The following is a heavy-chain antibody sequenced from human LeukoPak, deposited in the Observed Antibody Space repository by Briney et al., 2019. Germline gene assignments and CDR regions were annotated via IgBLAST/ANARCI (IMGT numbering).Heavy chain of an antibody. CDR3: AGIRDGYNDAYDI. CDR1: GYTFSNYY. D-gene: IGHD5-24*01. V-gene: IGHV1-46*01. CDR2: INPTAGNT. J-gene: IGHJ4*02. Sequence: ASVKVSCKASGYTFSNYYLHWVRQAPGQGLEWMGLINPTAGNTYYAQRFQGRVTMTRNTSTSTVYMELSSLRSEDTAVYYCAGIRDGYNDAYDIWGQGTLVTVSS.